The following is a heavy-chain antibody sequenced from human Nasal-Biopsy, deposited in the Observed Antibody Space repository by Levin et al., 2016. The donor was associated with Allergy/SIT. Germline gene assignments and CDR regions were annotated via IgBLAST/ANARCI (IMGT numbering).Heavy chain of an antibody. CDR1: GFTFSGFT. D-gene: IGHD2-2*01. J-gene: IGHJ4*02. CDR2: ISSNSNYI. CDR3: VCSNSRTFDY. V-gene: IGHV3-21*04. Sequence: GESLKISCAASGFTFSGFTMNWVRQAPGKGLEWVSTISSNSNYIYYADSVKGRFTISRDNAKNSLYLQINSLRAEDTAMYYCVCSNSRTFDYWGQGTLVTVSS.